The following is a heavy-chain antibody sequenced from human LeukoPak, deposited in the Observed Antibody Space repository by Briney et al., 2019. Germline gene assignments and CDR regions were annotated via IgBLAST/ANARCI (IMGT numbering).Heavy chain of an antibody. Sequence: PGGSLRLSCAASGFTFSNYLMHWVRQPPGKGLVWVSRINSGGSSTAHADSVKGRFTISRDNAKNTLYLQMNSLRAEDTAVYYCASGPSPYGSDYWGQGTLVTVSS. V-gene: IGHV3-74*01. CDR1: GFTFSNYL. J-gene: IGHJ4*02. CDR3: ASGPSPYGSDY. D-gene: IGHD3-10*01. CDR2: INSGGSST.